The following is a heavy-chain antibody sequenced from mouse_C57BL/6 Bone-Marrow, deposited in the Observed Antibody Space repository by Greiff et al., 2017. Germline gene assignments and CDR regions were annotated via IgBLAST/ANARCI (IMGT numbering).Heavy chain of an antibody. Sequence: EVKVVESGGGLVKPGGSLKLSCAASGFTFSSYAMSWVRQTPEKRLEWVATISDGGSYTYYPDNVKGRFTISRDNATNNLYLQMSHLKSEDTAMYYCARVGTMDYWGQGTTLTVSS. J-gene: IGHJ2*01. CDR2: ISDGGSYT. V-gene: IGHV5-4*03. CDR1: GFTFSSYA. D-gene: IGHD1-1*02. CDR3: ARVGTMDY.